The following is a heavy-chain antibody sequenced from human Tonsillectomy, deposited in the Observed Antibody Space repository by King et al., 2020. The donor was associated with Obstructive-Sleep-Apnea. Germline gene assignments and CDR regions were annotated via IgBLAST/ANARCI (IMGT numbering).Heavy chain of an antibody. CDR2: IKQDGSEK. CDR3: AKGSYRHDY. J-gene: IGHJ4*02. Sequence: VQLVESGGGLVQSGGSLRLSCAASGFTFSDYWMTWVRQAPGNGLEWVANIKQDGSEKYYVDSVKGRFTISRDNADNSLSLQMDRLRAEDTAVYYCAKGSYRHDYWGQGTLVTVSS. D-gene: IGHD3-16*02. V-gene: IGHV3-7*04. CDR1: GFTFSDYW.